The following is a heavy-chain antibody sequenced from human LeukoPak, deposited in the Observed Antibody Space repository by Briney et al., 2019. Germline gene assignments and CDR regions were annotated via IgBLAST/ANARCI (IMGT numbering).Heavy chain of an antibody. CDR1: GFTFSSYG. CDR2: IRYDGSNK. D-gene: IGHD3-10*01. CDR3: AKGLKNRSGSYYNDFDY. Sequence: GGSLRLSCAASGFTFSSYGMHWVRQAPGKGLEWVAFIRYDGSNKYYADSVKGRFTISRDNSKNTLYLQMNSLRAEDTAVYYCAKGLKNRSGSYYNDFDYWGQGTLVTASS. V-gene: IGHV3-30*02. J-gene: IGHJ4*02.